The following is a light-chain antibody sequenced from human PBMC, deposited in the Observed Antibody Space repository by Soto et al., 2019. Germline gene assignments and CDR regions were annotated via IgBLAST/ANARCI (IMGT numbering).Light chain of an antibody. CDR3: QSYDSSLSGFHVV. Sequence: QAVVTQPPSVSGAPGQRVTISCTGSSSNIGAGYDVHWYQQLPGTAPKLLIYGNSNRPSGVPDRFSGSKSGTSASLAITGLQAEDGADYYCQSYDSSLSGFHVVFGGGTKLTVL. J-gene: IGLJ2*01. V-gene: IGLV1-40*01. CDR1: SSNIGAGYD. CDR2: GNS.